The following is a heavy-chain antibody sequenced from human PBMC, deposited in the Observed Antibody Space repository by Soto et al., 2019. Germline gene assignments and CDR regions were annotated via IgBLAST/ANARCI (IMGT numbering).Heavy chain of an antibody. V-gene: IGHV4-39*01. Sequence: QLQLQESGPGLLKPSETLSLTCTVSGGSISNENYYWVWIRQPPGKGLEWIGSIYYGATTYYNPSLKSRVTISVDTSQNQFSLQLSSVTAADTAMYSCARQVRTADLHYYYGMDVWGQGATVTVSS. CDR3: ARQVRTADLHYYYGMDV. CDR2: IYYGATT. D-gene: IGHD2-21*02. CDR1: GGSISNENYY. J-gene: IGHJ6*02.